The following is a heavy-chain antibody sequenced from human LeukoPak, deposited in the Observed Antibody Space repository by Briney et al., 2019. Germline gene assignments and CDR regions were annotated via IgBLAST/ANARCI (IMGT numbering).Heavy chain of an antibody. CDR2: IYPGDSDT. D-gene: IGHD3-22*01. Sequence: GESLKISCKGSEYSFTNYWIAWVRQMPGKGLEWMGLIYPGDSDTRYSPSFQGQVTISADKSISTAYLQWSSLKASDTAMFYCARNYYDSSGYPSGFDPWGQGTLVTVSS. CDR1: EYSFTNYW. V-gene: IGHV5-51*01. CDR3: ARNYYDSSGYPSGFDP. J-gene: IGHJ5*02.